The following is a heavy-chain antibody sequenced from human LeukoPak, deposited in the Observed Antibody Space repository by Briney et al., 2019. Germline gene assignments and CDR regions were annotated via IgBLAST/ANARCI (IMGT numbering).Heavy chain of an antibody. D-gene: IGHD4-17*01. Sequence: GGSLRLSCAASGFTFSSYAMSWVRQAPGKGLEWVSAISGSGGSTYYADSVKGRFTISRDNSKNTLYLQMNSLRAEDTAVYYCARIGDFAAYYYYGMDVWGQGTTVTVS. V-gene: IGHV3-23*01. J-gene: IGHJ6*02. CDR2: ISGSGGST. CDR1: GFTFSSYA. CDR3: ARIGDFAAYYYYGMDV.